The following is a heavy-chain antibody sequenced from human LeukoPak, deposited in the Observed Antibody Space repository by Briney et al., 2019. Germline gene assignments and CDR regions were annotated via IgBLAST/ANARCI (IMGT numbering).Heavy chain of an antibody. J-gene: IGHJ4*02. Sequence: QSGGSLRLSCGASGFTFSTYAMHWVRQAPGKGLECVSAISYDGTKKEYADSVKGRFTISRDNSSDTLYLQMNSLRPEDTALYYSARVNTIFGVDIVSLGAEFEFWGQGTLVTVSS. D-gene: IGHD3-3*02. V-gene: IGHV3-30*03. CDR2: ISYDGTKK. CDR1: GFTFSTYA. CDR3: ARVNTIFGVDIVSLGAEFEF.